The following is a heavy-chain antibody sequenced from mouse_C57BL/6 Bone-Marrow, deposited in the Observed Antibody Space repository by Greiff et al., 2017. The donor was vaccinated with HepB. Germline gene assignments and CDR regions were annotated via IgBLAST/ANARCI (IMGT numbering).Heavy chain of an antibody. CDR1: GFTFSDYY. CDR2: ISNGGGST. J-gene: IGHJ4*01. Sequence: EVKLVESGGGLVQPGGSLKLSCAASGFTFSDYYMYWVRQTPEKRLEWVAYISNGGGSTYYPDTVKGRFTISRDNAKNTLYLQMSRLKSEDTAMYYCARRLGLRHVYAMDYWGQGTSVTVSS. V-gene: IGHV5-12*01. CDR3: ARRLGLRHVYAMDY. D-gene: IGHD2-4*01.